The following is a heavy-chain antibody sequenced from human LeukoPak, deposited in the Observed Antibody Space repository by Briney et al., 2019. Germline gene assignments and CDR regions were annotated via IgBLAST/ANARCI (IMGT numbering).Heavy chain of an antibody. Sequence: PGGSLRLSCGASGFIFSDYYMSWIRQAPGKGLEWVSIISSGSSAIFSADALKGRFTISRDDAKNLLYLDMNSLRAEDTAVYYCARGHTAVTRHFDFWGQGTLVTVSS. J-gene: IGHJ4*02. D-gene: IGHD4-17*01. CDR2: ISSGSSAI. V-gene: IGHV3-11*04. CDR1: GFIFSDYY. CDR3: ARGHTAVTRHFDF.